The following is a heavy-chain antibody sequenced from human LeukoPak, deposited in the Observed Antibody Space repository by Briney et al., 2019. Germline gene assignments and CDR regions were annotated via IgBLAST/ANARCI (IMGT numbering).Heavy chain of an antibody. Sequence: SETLSLTCAVYGGSFSGYYWSWIRQPPGKGLEWIGEINHSGSTNYNPSLKSRVTISVDTSKNQFSLKLSSVAAADTAVYYCARMGTYYGRFFDYWGQGTLVTVSS. J-gene: IGHJ4*02. CDR2: INHSGST. V-gene: IGHV4-34*01. D-gene: IGHD3-10*01. CDR3: ARMGTYYGRFFDY. CDR1: GGSFSGYY.